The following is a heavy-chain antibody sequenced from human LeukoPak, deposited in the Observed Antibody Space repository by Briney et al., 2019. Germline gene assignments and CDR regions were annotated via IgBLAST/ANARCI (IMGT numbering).Heavy chain of an antibody. CDR3: AKSPAAGTYYYYMDV. Sequence: PGGSLRLSCAASGFTFSSYAMSWVRQAPGKGLEWVSAISGSGGSTYYADSVKGRFTISRDNSKNTLYLQMNSLRAEDTAVYYCAKSPAAGTYYYYMDVWGKGTTVTVSS. V-gene: IGHV3-23*01. J-gene: IGHJ6*03. CDR2: ISGSGGST. CDR1: GFTFSSYA. D-gene: IGHD6-13*01.